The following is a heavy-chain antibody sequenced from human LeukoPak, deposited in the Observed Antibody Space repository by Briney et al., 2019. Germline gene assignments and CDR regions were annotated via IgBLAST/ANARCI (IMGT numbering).Heavy chain of an antibody. D-gene: IGHD6-19*01. Sequence: GATVKISCKVSGYTFTDYDMHWVQQAPGKGLEWMGLVDPEDGETIYAEKFQGRVTITADTSTDTAYMELSSLRSEDTAVYYCATGIAVAGIPYYFDYWGQGTLVTVSS. CDR2: VDPEDGET. CDR1: GYTFTDYD. J-gene: IGHJ4*02. V-gene: IGHV1-69-2*01. CDR3: ATGIAVAGIPYYFDY.